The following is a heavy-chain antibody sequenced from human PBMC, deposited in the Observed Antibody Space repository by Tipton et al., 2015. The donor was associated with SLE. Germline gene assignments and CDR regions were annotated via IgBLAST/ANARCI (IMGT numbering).Heavy chain of an antibody. Sequence: TLSLTCTVSGGSISSGTYYWSWIRQSAGKGLEWIGHLYSSGSTYYNPSLRGRVAISLDTTKNQFSLNLRSVTAADTAVYFCARFLEWTGGDFWGRGMLVTVSS. D-gene: IGHD3-3*01. V-gene: IGHV4-61*09. CDR1: GGSISSGTYY. J-gene: IGHJ4*02. CDR3: ARFLEWTGGDF. CDR2: LYSSGST.